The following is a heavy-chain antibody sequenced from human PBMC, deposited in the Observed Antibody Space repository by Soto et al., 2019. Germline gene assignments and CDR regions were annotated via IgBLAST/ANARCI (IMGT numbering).Heavy chain of an antibody. CDR2: ISCSGGRT. J-gene: IGHJ4*02. D-gene: IGHD2-21*01. CDR3: AKEMIASTLADFFDY. V-gene: IGHV3-23*01. CDR1: GFTFSNYG. Sequence: EVQLLESGGGLIQPGGSLRLSCEASGFTFSNYGMTWVRLAPGKGLEWVSTISCSGGRTFYADPVKGRFTISRDNSKNTLYLQMNSLRAEDTAVYYCAKEMIASTLADFFDYWGQGTLVTVSS.